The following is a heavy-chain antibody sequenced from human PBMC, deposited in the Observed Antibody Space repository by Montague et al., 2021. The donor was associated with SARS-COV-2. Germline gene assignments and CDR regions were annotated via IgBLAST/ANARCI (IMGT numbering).Heavy chain of an antibody. J-gene: IGHJ4*02. V-gene: IGHV2-5*02. CDR3: LHYASGSYYFDY. D-gene: IGHD3-10*01. Sequence: VKPTQTLTLTCTFSGFSITTSPMGVGWIRQPPGKALEWLALIYWGDEKRFSPSLKSRLTITKDTFKDQVVLRMTNMDPVDTATYYCLHYASGSYYFDYWGQGTLVTVSS. CDR1: GFSITTSPMG. CDR2: IYWGDEK.